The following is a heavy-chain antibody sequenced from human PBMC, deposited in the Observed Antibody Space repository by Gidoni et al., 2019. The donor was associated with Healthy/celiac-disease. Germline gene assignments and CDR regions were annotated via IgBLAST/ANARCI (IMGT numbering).Heavy chain of an antibody. J-gene: IGHJ3*02. Sequence: QVQLQESGPGLVKPSATLSLTCTVSGSSISSGYYWGWIRQPPGKGLEWIGSIYHSGSTYYNPSLKSRVTISVDTSKNQFSLKLSSVTAADTAVYYCASARGYYGDPLGAFDIWGQGTMVTVSS. D-gene: IGHD4-17*01. CDR3: ASARGYYGDPLGAFDI. CDR2: IYHSGST. CDR1: GSSISSGYY. V-gene: IGHV4-38-2*02.